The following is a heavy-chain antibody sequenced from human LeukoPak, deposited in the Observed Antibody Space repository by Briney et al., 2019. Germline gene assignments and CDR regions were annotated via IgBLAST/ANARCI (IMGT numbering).Heavy chain of an antibody. V-gene: IGHV3-21*03. J-gene: IGHJ4*02. CDR1: GFTFSSYS. D-gene: IGHD6-19*01. Sequence: GGSLRLSCAASGFTFSSYSMNWVRQAPGKGLEWVSSISSSSSYIYYADSVKGRFTISRDNAKNSLYLQMNSLKTEDTAVYYCTTDRAVAAPGLHDYWGQGTLVTVSS. CDR2: ISSSSSYI. CDR3: TTDRAVAAPGLHDY.